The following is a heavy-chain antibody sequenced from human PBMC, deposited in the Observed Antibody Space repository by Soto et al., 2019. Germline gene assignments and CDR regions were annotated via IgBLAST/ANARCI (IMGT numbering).Heavy chain of an antibody. V-gene: IGHV3-23*01. CDR1: GFTFSSYA. CDR2: ISGSGGST. CDR3: AKGRAVAWVFDY. J-gene: IGHJ4*02. D-gene: IGHD6-19*01. Sequence: GGLRLSCAASGFTFSSYAMSWVRQSPGKGLEWVSAISGSGGSTYYADSVKGRFTISRDNSKNTLYLQMNSLRAEDTAVYYCAKGRAVAWVFDYWGQGTLVTVSS.